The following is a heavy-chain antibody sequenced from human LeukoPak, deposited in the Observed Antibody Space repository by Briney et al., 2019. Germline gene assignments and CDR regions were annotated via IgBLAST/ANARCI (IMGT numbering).Heavy chain of an antibody. CDR2: IYYSGST. J-gene: IGHJ6*03. D-gene: IGHD7-27*01. CDR3: ARDGDSWHMDV. V-gene: IGHV4-39*07. Sequence: SETLSLTCTVSGGSISSSSYYWGWIRQPPGKGLEWIGSIYYSGSTYYNPSLKSRVTISVDTSKNQFSLKLSSVTAADTAVYYCARDGDSWHMDVWGKGTTVTVSS. CDR1: GGSISSSSYY.